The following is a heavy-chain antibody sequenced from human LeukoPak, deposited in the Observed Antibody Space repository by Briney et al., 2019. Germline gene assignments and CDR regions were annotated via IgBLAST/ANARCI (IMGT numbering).Heavy chain of an antibody. V-gene: IGHV5-51*01. CDR2: IYPGDSDT. J-gene: IGHJ3*02. Sequence: GESLKISCKASGYSSTSYWIGWVRQMPGKGLEWMGIIYPGDSDTRYSPSFQGQVTIPADKSISTAYLQWSSLKASDTAMYYCASSAYCGGNCYSTDAFDIWGEGTMVTVS. D-gene: IGHD2-21*02. CDR3: ASSAYCGGNCYSTDAFDI. CDR1: GYSSTSYW.